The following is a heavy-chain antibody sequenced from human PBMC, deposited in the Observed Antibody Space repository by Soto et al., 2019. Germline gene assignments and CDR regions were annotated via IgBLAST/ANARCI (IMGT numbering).Heavy chain of an antibody. J-gene: IGHJ6*02. CDR2: INHSGST. D-gene: IGHD1-1*01. V-gene: IGHV4-34*01. CDR1: GGSFSGYY. Sequence: SETLSLTCAVYGGSFSGYYWSWIRQPPGKGLEWIGEINHSGSTNYNPSLKSRVTISVDTSKNQFSLKLSSVTAADTAVYYCARVKKRPGGAYYYYGMDVWGQGTTVTVSS. CDR3: ARVKKRPGGAYYYYGMDV.